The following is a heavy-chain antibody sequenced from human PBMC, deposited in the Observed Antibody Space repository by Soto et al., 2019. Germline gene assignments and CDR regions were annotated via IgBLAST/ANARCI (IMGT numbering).Heavy chain of an antibody. CDR2: ISYDGVLK. V-gene: IGHV3-30*18. CDR3: AKDFKVSGGHYGSLNYYYGMDV. CDR1: GFTFSDFG. D-gene: IGHD3-10*01. Sequence: GGSLRLSCAASGFTFSDFGMHWVRQAPGKGLEWVAIISYDGVLKYYADSVKGRFTISRDTSKGAVYLQMNSLTPEDTAVYYCAKDFKVSGGHYGSLNYYYGMDVWGQGTTVTVSS. J-gene: IGHJ6*02.